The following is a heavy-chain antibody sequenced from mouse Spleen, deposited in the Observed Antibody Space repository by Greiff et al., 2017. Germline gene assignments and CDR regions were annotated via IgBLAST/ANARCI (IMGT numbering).Heavy chain of an antibody. CDR1: GFSLTSYG. CDR2: IWSGGST. J-gene: IGHJ1*01. Sequence: QVQLQQSGPGLVQPSQTLSITCTVSGFSLTSYGVHWVRQSPGKGLEWLGVIWSGGSTDYNAAFISRLSISKDNSTSQVFFKMNSLQADDTAIYYCARNRDGSSYVGWYFDVWGAGTTVTVSS. D-gene: IGHD1-1*01. V-gene: IGHV2-2*01. CDR3: ARNRDGSSYVGWYFDV.